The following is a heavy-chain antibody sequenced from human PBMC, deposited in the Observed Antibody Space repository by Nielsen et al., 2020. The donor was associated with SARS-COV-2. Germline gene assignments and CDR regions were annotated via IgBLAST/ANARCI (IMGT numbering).Heavy chain of an antibody. CDR1: GFSLPNARMG. V-gene: IGHV2-26*01. D-gene: IGHD2-21*02. CDR2: IFSNDKR. Sequence: SGPTLVKPTETLTLTCTVSGFSLPNARMGVSWIRQPPGKALEWLGNIFSNDKRSYSTSLKSRLTFSKDTSKSQVVLTLTNMDPVDTATYYCARIRVTAVEYYYYYYMDVWAKGTTVTVSS. J-gene: IGHJ6*03. CDR3: ARIRVTAVEYYYYYYMDV.